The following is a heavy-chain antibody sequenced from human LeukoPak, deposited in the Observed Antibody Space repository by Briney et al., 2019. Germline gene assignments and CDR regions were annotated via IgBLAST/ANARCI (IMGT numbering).Heavy chain of an antibody. J-gene: IGHJ3*02. Sequence: GGSLRLSCAASGFSFSSYEMNWVRQAPGKGLEWVSGISSGSNTYYIDSVKGRFTISRDNAKNSLYLHMNSLRPDDTAVYYCARGRSITILRGVAISDGFDIWGQGTKVTVS. D-gene: IGHD3-10*01. CDR3: ARGRSITILRGVAISDGFDI. CDR1: GFSFSSYE. V-gene: IGHV3-48*03. CDR2: ISSGSNT.